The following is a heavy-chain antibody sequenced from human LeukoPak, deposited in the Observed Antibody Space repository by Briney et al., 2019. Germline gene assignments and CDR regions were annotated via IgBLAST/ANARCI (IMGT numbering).Heavy chain of an antibody. Sequence: SETQSLTCTVSGGSISSDYWSWSRQPAGKGLEWIGRIYTSGSTNYNPSLKSRVTMSVDTSKNQFSLKLSSVTAADTAVYYCASRCSSTSCYGGWFDPWGQGTLVTVSS. J-gene: IGHJ5*02. V-gene: IGHV4-4*07. CDR2: IYTSGST. D-gene: IGHD2-2*01. CDR3: ASRCSSTSCYGGWFDP. CDR1: GGSISSDY.